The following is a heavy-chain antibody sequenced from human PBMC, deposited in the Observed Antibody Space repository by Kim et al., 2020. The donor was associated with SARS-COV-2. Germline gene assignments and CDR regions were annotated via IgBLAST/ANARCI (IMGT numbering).Heavy chain of an antibody. CDR3: TRFHYDILTGYRSDAFDI. CDR1: GFTFGDYA. CDR2: IRSKAYGGTT. V-gene: IGHV3-49*03. D-gene: IGHD3-9*01. J-gene: IGHJ3*02. Sequence: GGSLRLSCTASGFTFGDYAMSWFRQAPGKGLEWVGFIRSKAYGGTTEYAASVKGRFTISRDDSKSIAYLQMNSLKTEDTAMYYCTRFHYDILTGYRSDAFDIWGQGTMVTVSS.